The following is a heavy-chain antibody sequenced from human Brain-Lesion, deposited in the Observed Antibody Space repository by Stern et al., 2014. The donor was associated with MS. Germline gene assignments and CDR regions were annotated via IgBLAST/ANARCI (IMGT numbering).Heavy chain of an antibody. D-gene: IGHD1-14*01. CDR2: ISGNSGTI. CDR3: ARDITGSSAYFAY. J-gene: IGHJ4*02. Sequence: VQLVESGGDLVQPGRSLRLSCAAFGFTFDDYAMHWVRQAPGKGLEWVAGISGNSGTIGYADSVKGRFTTSRDNAYSFLYLQMNSLRPEDTALYYCARDITGSSAYFAYWGQGTLVTVSS. V-gene: IGHV3-9*01. CDR1: GFTFDDYA.